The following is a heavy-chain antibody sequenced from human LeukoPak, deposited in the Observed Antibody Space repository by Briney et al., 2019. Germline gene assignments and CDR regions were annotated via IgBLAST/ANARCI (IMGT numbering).Heavy chain of an antibody. CDR2: MKRDGSEI. V-gene: IGHV3-7*01. CDR3: ARERARDGNYHFDY. CDR1: GFTFSTYW. D-gene: IGHD5-24*01. J-gene: IGHJ4*02. Sequence: GGSLRLSCSASGFTFSTYWMSWVRQAPGKGLEWVANMKRDGSEIYYVDSVKGRFTISRDNAKNSLYLQMNSLRAEDTAVYYCARERARDGNYHFDYWGQGTLVTVSS.